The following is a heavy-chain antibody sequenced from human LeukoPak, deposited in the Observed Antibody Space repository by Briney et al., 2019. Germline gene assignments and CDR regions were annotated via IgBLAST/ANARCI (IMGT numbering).Heavy chain of an antibody. CDR2: ISSSGGST. J-gene: IGHJ4*02. V-gene: IGHV3-23*01. CDR1: GFTFSSYA. Sequence: GGSLRLSCAASGFTFSSYAMSWVRQAPGKGLEWVSTISSSGGSTYYADSVKGRFTISRDNSKNTLYLQMNSLRAEDTAVYYCAKDLGYCSGGSCYTLDYWGQGTLVTVSS. D-gene: IGHD2-15*01. CDR3: AKDLGYCSGGSCYTLDY.